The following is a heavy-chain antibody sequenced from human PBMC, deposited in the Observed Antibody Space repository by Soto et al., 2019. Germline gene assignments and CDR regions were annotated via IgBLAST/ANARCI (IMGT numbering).Heavy chain of an antibody. CDR3: ARDGGFCGGDGYSDPLGFY. CDR2: INPSGGST. Sequence: RASVKVSCKASGYTFTSYYMHWVRQAPGQGLEWMGIINPSGGSTSYAQKFQGRVTMTRDTSTSTVYMELSSLRSEDTAVYYCARDGGFCGGDGYSDPLGFYWGQGTLVTVSS. D-gene: IGHD2-21*02. V-gene: IGHV1-46*01. CDR1: GYTFTSYY. J-gene: IGHJ4*02.